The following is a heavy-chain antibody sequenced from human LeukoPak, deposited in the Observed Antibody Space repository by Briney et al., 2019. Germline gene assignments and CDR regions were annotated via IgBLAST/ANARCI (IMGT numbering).Heavy chain of an antibody. CDR1: GGSITSSSYY. V-gene: IGHV4-39*01. J-gene: IGHJ6*03. CDR2: IYYSGST. Sequence: SEILSLTCTVSGGSITSSSYYWGWIRQPPGKGLEWIGSIYYSGSTYYNPSLKSRLTISVDTSKNQFSLNLSSVTAADTAVYYCARHAHYSYYMDVWGKGTTVTVSS. CDR3: ARHAHYSYYMDV.